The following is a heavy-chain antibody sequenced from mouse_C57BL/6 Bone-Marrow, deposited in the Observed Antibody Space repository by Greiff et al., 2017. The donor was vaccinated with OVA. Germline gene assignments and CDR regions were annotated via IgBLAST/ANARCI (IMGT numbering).Heavy chain of an antibody. Sequence: QVQLQQSGAELARPGASVKLSCKASGYTFTSYGISWVKQRTGQGLEWIGEIYPRSGNTYYNEKFKGKATLTADKSSSTAYMGLRSLTSEDSAVYFCAREELSKNYFDYWGQGTTLTVSS. D-gene: IGHD2-5*01. V-gene: IGHV1-81*01. CDR2: IYPRSGNT. CDR1: GYTFTSYG. CDR3: AREELSKNYFDY. J-gene: IGHJ2*01.